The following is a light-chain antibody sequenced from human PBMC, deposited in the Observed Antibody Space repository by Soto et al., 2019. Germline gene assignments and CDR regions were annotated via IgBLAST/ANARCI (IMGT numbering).Light chain of an antibody. CDR2: DAS. V-gene: IGKV1-33*01. CDR3: QQYDKPSMT. J-gene: IGKJ5*01. Sequence: IHVTHSPSTLSGPVGDRVSITCQASHDISNYLNWYQQKSGKAPKLLIYDASNLETGVPSRFSGSGSGTDFTFTISGLQPEDIATYYCQQYDKPSMTVGQGTRLEI. CDR1: HDISNY.